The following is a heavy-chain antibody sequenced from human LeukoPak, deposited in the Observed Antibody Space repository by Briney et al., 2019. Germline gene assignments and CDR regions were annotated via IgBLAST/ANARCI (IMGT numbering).Heavy chain of an antibody. Sequence: GRSLRLSCAASGFTFDDCAMHWVRQAPGKGLEWVSGISWNSGSIGYADSVKGRFTISRDNAKNMVYLQMNSLRAEDTALYYCAKESPHFDYWGQGTLVTVSS. CDR1: GFTFDDCA. V-gene: IGHV3-9*01. CDR3: AKESPHFDY. J-gene: IGHJ4*02. CDR2: ISWNSGSI.